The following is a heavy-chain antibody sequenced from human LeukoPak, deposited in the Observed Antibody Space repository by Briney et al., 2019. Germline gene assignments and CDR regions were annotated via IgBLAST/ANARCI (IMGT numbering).Heavy chain of an antibody. Sequence: QPGGSLRLSCAASGFSFSSYGMSWVRQAPGKGLEWVSGINGSGASTYYADSVKGRFTISRDNSKNTLHLQMNSLRAEDTAVYYCAKDRSRYDSSAYDFDYWGQGTLVTVSS. CDR2: INGSGAST. D-gene: IGHD3-22*01. J-gene: IGHJ4*02. V-gene: IGHV3-23*01. CDR1: GFSFSSYG. CDR3: AKDRSRYDSSAYDFDY.